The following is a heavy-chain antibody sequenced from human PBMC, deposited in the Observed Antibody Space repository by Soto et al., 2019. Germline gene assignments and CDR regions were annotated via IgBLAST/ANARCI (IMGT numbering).Heavy chain of an antibody. V-gene: IGHV3-48*01. CDR3: ATTAYYYGSGSLNWFDP. CDR2: ISSSSSTI. J-gene: IGHJ5*02. D-gene: IGHD3-10*01. Sequence: EVQLVESGGGLVQPGGSLRLSCAASGFTFSSYSMNWVRQAPGKGLEWVSYISSSSSTIYYADSVKGRFTISRDNAKNSLYLQMNSLRAEDTAVYYCATTAYYYGSGSLNWFDPWGQGTLVTVSS. CDR1: GFTFSSYS.